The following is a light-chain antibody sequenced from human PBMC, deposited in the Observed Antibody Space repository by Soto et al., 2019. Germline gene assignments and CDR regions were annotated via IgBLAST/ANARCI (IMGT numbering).Light chain of an antibody. CDR1: QSVSSIY. CDR2: GAS. CDR3: QQYGSSPLT. V-gene: IGKV3-20*01. J-gene: IGKJ4*01. Sequence: EIVLTQSPGTLSLSPGQRATLSCRASQSVSSIYLAWYQQKPGQAPRLLIYGASSRATGIPDRFSGSGSGTDFTLTISRPEPEDFAVYYCQQYGSSPLTFGGGTKVEIK.